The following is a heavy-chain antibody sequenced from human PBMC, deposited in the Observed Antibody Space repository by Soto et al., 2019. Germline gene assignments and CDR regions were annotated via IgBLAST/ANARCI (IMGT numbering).Heavy chain of an antibody. CDR3: ARDGVNGHGMDV. V-gene: IGHV3-33*01. CDR2: IWYDGSNK. D-gene: IGHD2-8*01. CDR1: GFSFSSYS. J-gene: IGHJ6*02. Sequence: QVQLVESGGGEVQPGRSLRLSCAASGFSFSSYSMHWVRQTPGKELEWVAVIWYDGSNKYYAESVKGRFTTSRDNSKNTLYLQMNSLRVEDTAVYYCARDGVNGHGMDVWGQGTTVTVSS.